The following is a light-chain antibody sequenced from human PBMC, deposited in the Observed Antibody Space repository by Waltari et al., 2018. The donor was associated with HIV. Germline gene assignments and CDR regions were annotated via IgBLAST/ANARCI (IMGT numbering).Light chain of an antibody. Sequence: QSVLTQPPSASGAPGQRVTISCSGSSSNIGSNFVYWYQQLPGTAPKLLIYRNNQPPSGVPGRFSGSKAGTSASLAISGLRSEDEADYYCAAWTDSRYVVFGGGTKLTVL. J-gene: IGLJ2*01. CDR3: AAWTDSRYVV. V-gene: IGLV1-47*01. CDR2: RNN. CDR1: SSNIGSNF.